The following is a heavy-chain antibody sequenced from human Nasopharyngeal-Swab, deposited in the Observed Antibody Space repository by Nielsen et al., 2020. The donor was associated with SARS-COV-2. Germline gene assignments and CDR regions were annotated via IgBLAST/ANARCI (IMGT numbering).Heavy chain of an antibody. J-gene: IGHJ4*02. D-gene: IGHD3-16*01. CDR2: ISGSGITT. V-gene: IGHV3-23*01. CDR3: AGDPRLRYFDY. Sequence: WIHQPPGKGLEWVSVISGSGITTYYADSVKGRFTISRDNSKNTLYLQMNSLRAEDTAIYYCAGDPRLRYFDYWGQGTLVTVSS.